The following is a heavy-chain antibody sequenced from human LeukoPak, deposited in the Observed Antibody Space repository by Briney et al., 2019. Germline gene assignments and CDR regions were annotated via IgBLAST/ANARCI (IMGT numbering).Heavy chain of an antibody. J-gene: IGHJ4*02. CDR3: ARRYFDL. Sequence: GGSLRLSCAASGFTFSGFSMSWVRQSPTKGLEWVANIKQDGSERYYVDSVKGRFTISRDNAKNSLYLQMNSLRAEDTAVYYCARRYFDLWGQGTLVTVSS. V-gene: IGHV3-7*03. CDR1: GFTFSGFS. CDR2: IKQDGSER. D-gene: IGHD3-9*01.